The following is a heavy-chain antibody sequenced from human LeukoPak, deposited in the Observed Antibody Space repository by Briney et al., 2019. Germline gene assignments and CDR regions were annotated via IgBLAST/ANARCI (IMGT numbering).Heavy chain of an antibody. CDR3: ARGAATYYYYGMDV. J-gene: IGHJ6*02. CDR1: GFTLSSYG. D-gene: IGHD1-26*01. CDR2: ISHDGSKK. Sequence: GGSLRLSCAAPGFTLSSYGMHWVRQPQGEGLEWVAVISHDGSKKYSAESVKGRFTISRDNSKNTLYLQMNSLRAEDTAVYYCARGAATYYYYGMDVWGQGTTVTVSS. V-gene: IGHV3-30*03.